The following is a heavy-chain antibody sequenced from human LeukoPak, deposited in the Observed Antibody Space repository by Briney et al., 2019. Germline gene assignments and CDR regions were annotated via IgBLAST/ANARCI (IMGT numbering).Heavy chain of an antibody. D-gene: IGHD2-21*02. J-gene: IGHJ3*02. CDR1: GGSISSSSYY. CDR3: ARDPDSDI. V-gene: IGHV4-39*02. Sequence: SETLSLTCTVSGGSISSSSYYWGWIRQPPGKGLEWIGSIYYSGSTYYNPSLKSRVTISVDTSKNQFSLKLSSVTAADTAVYYCARDPDSDIWGQGTMVTVSS. CDR2: IYYSGST.